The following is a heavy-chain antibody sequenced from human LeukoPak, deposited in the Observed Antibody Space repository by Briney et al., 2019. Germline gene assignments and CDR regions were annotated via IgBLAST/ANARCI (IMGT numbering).Heavy chain of an antibody. CDR3: ARVFHDYGDYERGYNWFDP. V-gene: IGHV1-69*13. CDR2: IIPIFGTA. CDR1: GGTFSSYA. D-gene: IGHD4-17*01. J-gene: IGHJ5*02. Sequence: SVKVSCKASGGTFSSYAISWVRQAPGHGLEWMGGIIPIFGTANYAQKFQGRVTITADESTSTAYMELSSLRSEDTAVYYCARVFHDYGDYERGYNWFDPWGQGTLVTVSS.